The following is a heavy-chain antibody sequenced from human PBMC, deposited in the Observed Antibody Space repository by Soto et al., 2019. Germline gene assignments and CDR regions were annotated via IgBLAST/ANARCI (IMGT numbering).Heavy chain of an antibody. J-gene: IGHJ6*02. CDR1: GCTFSRYW. D-gene: IGHD2-15*01. V-gene: IGHV3-74*01. Sequence: GSLRLSCAASGCTFSRYWMHWVRQAPGKGLVWASRINSDGSSTSYADSVKGRFTISRDNAKNTLYLQMNSLRAEDTAVYYCARDVVYGMDVWGQGTTVTV. CDR2: INSDGSST. CDR3: ARDVVYGMDV.